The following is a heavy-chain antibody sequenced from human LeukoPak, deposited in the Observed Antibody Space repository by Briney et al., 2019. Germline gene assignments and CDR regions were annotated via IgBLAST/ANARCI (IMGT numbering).Heavy chain of an antibody. CDR3: AREWFGESTRAIFDY. D-gene: IGHD3-10*01. CDR2: INPSDGST. Sequence: GASVKVSCKASGYTFTSYYMHWVRQAPGQGLEWMGIINPSDGSTSYAQKFQGRVTMTTDTSTSTAYIELRSLTSDDTAVYYCAREWFGESTRAIFDYWGQGTLVTVSS. V-gene: IGHV1-46*01. CDR1: GYTFTSYY. J-gene: IGHJ4*02.